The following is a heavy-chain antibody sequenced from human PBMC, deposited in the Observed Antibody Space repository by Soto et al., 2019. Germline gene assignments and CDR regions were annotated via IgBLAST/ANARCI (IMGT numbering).Heavy chain of an antibody. CDR3: ARLNGAYFISTYNWFGP. CDR2: VHSTGTT. CDR1: GGSLSSRSYY. V-gene: IGHV4-39*02. J-gene: IGHJ5*02. Sequence: SETLPLTCNVSGGSLSSRSYYWGWILQAPGNGQEWIGSVHSTGTTYYNPSLKSRVTISVETSKNHSSVKASSVTAADTPVYYCARLNGAYFISTYNWFGPWGPG. D-gene: IGHD2-21*01.